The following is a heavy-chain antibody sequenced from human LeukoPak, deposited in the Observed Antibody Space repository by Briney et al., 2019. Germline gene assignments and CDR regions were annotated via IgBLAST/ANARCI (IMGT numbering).Heavy chain of an antibody. CDR3: AKSDCRGGSCYENY. CDR1: GFTFSSYA. CDR2: ISGSGGST. V-gene: IGHV3-23*01. Sequence: GGSLRLSCAASGFTFSSYAMSWVRQAPGKGLEWVSAISGSGGSTYYADSVKGRFTISRDNSKNTLYLQMNSLRAEDTAVYYCAKSDCRGGSCYENYWGQGTLVTVSS. D-gene: IGHD2-15*01. J-gene: IGHJ4*02.